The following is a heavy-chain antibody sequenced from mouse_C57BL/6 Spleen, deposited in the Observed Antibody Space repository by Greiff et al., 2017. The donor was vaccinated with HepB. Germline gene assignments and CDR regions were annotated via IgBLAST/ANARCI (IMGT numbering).Heavy chain of an antibody. D-gene: IGHD2-3*01. CDR2: IYPGDGDT. V-gene: IGHV1-82*01. J-gene: IGHJ2*01. CDR3: AASDGYPFDY. Sequence: LVESGPELVKPGASVKISCKASGYAFSSSWMNWVKQRPGKGLEWIGRIYPGDGDTNYNGKFKGKATLTADKSSSTAYMQLSSLTSEDSAVYFCAASDGYPFDYWGQGTTLTVSS. CDR1: GYAFSSSW.